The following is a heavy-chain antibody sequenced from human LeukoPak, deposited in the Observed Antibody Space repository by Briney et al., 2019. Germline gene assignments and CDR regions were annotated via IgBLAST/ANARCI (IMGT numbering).Heavy chain of an antibody. Sequence: PGGSLRLSCAASGFTVSSNYMSWVRQAPGKGLEWVSSISSSSSYIYYADSVKGRFTISRDNDKNSLYLQMNSPRAEDTAVYYCASGTITMTVRGVTPGYWGQGTLVTVSS. D-gene: IGHD3-10*01. V-gene: IGHV3-21*01. J-gene: IGHJ4*02. CDR1: GFTVSSNY. CDR3: ASGTITMTVRGVTPGY. CDR2: ISSSSSYI.